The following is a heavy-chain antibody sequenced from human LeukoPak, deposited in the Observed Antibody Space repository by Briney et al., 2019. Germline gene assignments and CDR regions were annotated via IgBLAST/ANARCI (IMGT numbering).Heavy chain of an antibody. V-gene: IGHV3-7*01. CDR1: GFTFSSDW. Sequence: GGSLRLSCAASGFTFSSDWMSWVRQAPGKRLEWVANIEQDGSEKYYLDSVKGRFTISRDNAKNSLYLQMNSLRAEDTAVYYCARVRGSSWTFFDYWGQGTLVTVSS. CDR2: IEQDGSEK. CDR3: ARVRGSSWTFFDY. J-gene: IGHJ4*02. D-gene: IGHD6-13*01.